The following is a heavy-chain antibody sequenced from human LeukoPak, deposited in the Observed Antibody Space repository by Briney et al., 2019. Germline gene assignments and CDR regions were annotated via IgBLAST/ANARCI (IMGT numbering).Heavy chain of an antibody. CDR2: ISAYNGNT. CDR1: GYTFTSYG. D-gene: IGHD3-3*01. J-gene: IGHJ6*04. Sequence: ASVKVSCKASGYTFTSYGISWVRQAPGQGLEWMGWISAYNGNTNYAQKLQGRVTMTTDTSTSTAYMELRSLRSDDTAAYYCARSHYDFWSGYPMDVWGKGTTVTVSS. V-gene: IGHV1-18*01. CDR3: ARSHYDFWSGYPMDV.